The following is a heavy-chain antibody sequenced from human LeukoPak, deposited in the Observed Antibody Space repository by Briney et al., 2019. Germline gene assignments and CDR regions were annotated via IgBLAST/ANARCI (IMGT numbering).Heavy chain of an antibody. CDR2: IKIKTDGGTI. D-gene: IGHD1-26*01. J-gene: IGHJ4*02. Sequence: GGSLRLSCAASGFTFSNAWMSWVRQAPGKGLEWVGRIKIKTDGGTIEYGAPVKGRLTISRDDSKNTLYLQMNTLETEDTGVYYCTRISGSSSGPFDYWGQGSLVTVSS. CDR1: GFTFSNAW. CDR3: TRISGSSSGPFDY. V-gene: IGHV3-15*01.